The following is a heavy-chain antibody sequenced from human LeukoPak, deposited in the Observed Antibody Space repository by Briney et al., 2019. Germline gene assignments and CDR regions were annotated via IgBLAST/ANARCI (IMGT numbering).Heavy chain of an antibody. J-gene: IGHJ3*02. CDR2: IYTSGST. V-gene: IGHV4-4*07. Sequence: SETLSLTCTVSGGSISSYYWSWIRQPAGKGQEWIGRIYTSGSTNYNPSLKSRVTMSVDTSKNQFSLKLSSVTAADTAVYYCVGASVVIIFAFDIWGQGTMVTVSS. CDR1: GGSISSYY. CDR3: VGASVVIIFAFDI. D-gene: IGHD3-3*01.